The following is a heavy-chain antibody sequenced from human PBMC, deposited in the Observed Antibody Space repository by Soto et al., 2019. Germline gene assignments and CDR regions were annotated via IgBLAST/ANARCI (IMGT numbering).Heavy chain of an antibody. CDR2: ISYDGNNK. CDR1: GFTFSSYA. J-gene: IGHJ6*02. Sequence: QVQLVESGGGVVQPGRSLRLSCAASGFTFSSYAMHWVRQAPGKGLEWVAVISYDGNNKYYADSVKGRFTISRDNSKNTLYLQMNSLRAEETAVYYCARDLGIRLDRGMDVWGQGTMVTVSS. D-gene: IGHD7-27*01. V-gene: IGHV3-30-3*01. CDR3: ARDLGIRLDRGMDV.